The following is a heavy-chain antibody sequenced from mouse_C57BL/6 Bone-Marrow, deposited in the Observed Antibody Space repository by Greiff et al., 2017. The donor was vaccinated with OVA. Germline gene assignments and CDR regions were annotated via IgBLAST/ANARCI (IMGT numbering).Heavy chain of an antibody. V-gene: IGHV1-81*01. D-gene: IGHD2-12*01. CDR2: IYPRSGNT. CDR3: ARLRGAWFAY. Sequence: QVQLQQSGAELARPGASVKLSCKASGYTFTSYGISWVKQRTGQGLEWIGEIYPRSGNTYYNEKFKGKATLTADKSSSTAYMELRSLTYEDSAVYFCARLRGAWFAYWGQGTLITVSA. J-gene: IGHJ3*01. CDR1: GYTFTSYG.